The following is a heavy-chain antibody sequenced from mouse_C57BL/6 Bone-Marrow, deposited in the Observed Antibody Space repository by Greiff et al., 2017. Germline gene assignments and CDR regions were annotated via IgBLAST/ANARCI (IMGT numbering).Heavy chain of an antibody. CDR3: ASPNYGSSYMGYFDV. J-gene: IGHJ1*03. CDR1: GFNIKDYY. D-gene: IGHD1-1*01. Sequence: EVQLQQSGAELVKPGASVKLSCTASGFNIKDYYMHWVKQRTEQGLEWIGRIDPEDGETKYAPKFQGKDTITADTSSNTAYLQLSSLTSEDTAVYYCASPNYGSSYMGYFDVWGTGTTVTVSS. V-gene: IGHV14-2*01. CDR2: IDPEDGET.